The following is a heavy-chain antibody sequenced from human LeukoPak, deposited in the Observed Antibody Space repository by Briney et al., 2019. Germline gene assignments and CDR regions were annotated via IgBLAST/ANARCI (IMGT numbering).Heavy chain of an antibody. Sequence: GGSLRLSCAASGFTFSSYAMSWVRQAPGKGLEWVSAISGSGGSTYYADSVKGRFTISRDNSKNTLYLQMNSLRAEDTAVYYCAKDTNYSSRKQGGYYFDYWGQGTPVTVSS. D-gene: IGHD6-13*01. CDR2: ISGSGGST. J-gene: IGHJ4*02. CDR1: GFTFSSYA. CDR3: AKDTNYSSRKQGGYYFDY. V-gene: IGHV3-23*01.